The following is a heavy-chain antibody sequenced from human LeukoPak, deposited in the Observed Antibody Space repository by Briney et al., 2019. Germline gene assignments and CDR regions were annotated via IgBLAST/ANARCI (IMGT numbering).Heavy chain of an antibody. V-gene: IGHV4-38-2*02. D-gene: IGHD6-13*01. J-gene: IGHJ5*02. CDR3: ARGYSSSWYFNWFDP. CDR2: IYHSGTT. CDR1: GYSISSGYF. Sequence: SETLSLTCTVSGYSISSGYFWDWIRQPPGKGLAWIGSIYHSGTTYYNPSLKSRVTISVDTSKNQFSLKLTSVTAADTAVYYCARGYSSSWYFNWFDPWGQGTLVTVSS.